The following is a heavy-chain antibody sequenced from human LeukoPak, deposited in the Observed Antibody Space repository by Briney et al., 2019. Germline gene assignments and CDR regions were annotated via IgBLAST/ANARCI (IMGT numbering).Heavy chain of an antibody. Sequence: SETLSLTCTVSGGSISSSSYYWGWIRQPPGKGLEWIGSIYYSGSTCYNPSLKSRVTISVDTSKNQFSLKLSSVTAADTAVYYCARRHDYSRAYFDYWGQGTLVTVSS. V-gene: IGHV4-39*01. J-gene: IGHJ4*02. D-gene: IGHD4-11*01. CDR1: GGSISSSSYY. CDR3: ARRHDYSRAYFDY. CDR2: IYYSGST.